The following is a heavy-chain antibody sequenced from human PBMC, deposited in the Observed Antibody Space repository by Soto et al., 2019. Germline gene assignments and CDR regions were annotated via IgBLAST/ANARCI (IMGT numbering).Heavy chain of an antibody. J-gene: IGHJ6*02. CDR3: AMSSIAALWGNDGMDV. CDR1: GGSISSSSYY. Sequence: PSETLSLTCTVSGGSISSSSYYWGWIRQPPGKGLEWIGSIYYSGSTYYNPSLKSRVTISVDKSKNQFSLKLSSVTAADTAVYYCAMSSIAALWGNDGMDVWGQGTTVTVSS. CDR2: IYYSGST. D-gene: IGHD6-6*01. V-gene: IGHV4-39*07.